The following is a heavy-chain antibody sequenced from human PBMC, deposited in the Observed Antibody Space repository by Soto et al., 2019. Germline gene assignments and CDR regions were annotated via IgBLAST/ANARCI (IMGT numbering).Heavy chain of an antibody. Sequence: QVLLQESGPGLVKPSGTLSLTCTVSSGSIKSNNWWSWVRQPPGKGLEWIGDIHHTGSTNYNPSLKSRFAISVDKPENQFSLKVTSVTAADTAVYYCARESDKHDYMDVWGEGITVTVSS. CDR1: SGSIKSNNW. CDR3: ARESDKHDYMDV. CDR2: IHHTGST. V-gene: IGHV4-4*02. D-gene: IGHD2-21*02. J-gene: IGHJ6*03.